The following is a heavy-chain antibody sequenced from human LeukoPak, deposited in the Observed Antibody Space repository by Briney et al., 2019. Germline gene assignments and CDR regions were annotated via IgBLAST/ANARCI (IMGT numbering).Heavy chain of an antibody. V-gene: IGHV5-51*01. CDR3: AKLGGYDILTGDAFDI. CDR2: IYPGDSDT. Sequence: GESLKISCKGSGYNVATYWIVWVRQMPGKGLEWMGVIYPGDSDTRYSPSFQGQVTISADKSITTAYLQWSSLKASDTAMYYCAKLGGYDILTGDAFDIWGQGIMVTVSS. J-gene: IGHJ3*02. CDR1: GYNVATYW. D-gene: IGHD3-9*01.